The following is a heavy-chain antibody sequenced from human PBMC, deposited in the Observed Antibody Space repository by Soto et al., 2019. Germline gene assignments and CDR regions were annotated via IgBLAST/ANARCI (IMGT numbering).Heavy chain of an antibody. V-gene: IGHV1-18*04. CDR3: ARDPPYSNYEVFYGMDV. J-gene: IGHJ6*02. D-gene: IGHD4-4*01. CDR2: ISAYNGNT. CDR1: GYTFPIYG. Sequence: ASVKVSGRASGYTFPIYGISLVLQAPGQVLEWMGWISAYNGNTNYAQKLRGRVTMTTDTSTSTAYMELRSLRSDDTAVYYCARDPPYSNYEVFYGMDVWGQGTTVTVSS.